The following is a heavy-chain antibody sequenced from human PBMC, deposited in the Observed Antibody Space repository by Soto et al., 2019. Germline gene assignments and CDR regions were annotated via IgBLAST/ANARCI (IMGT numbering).Heavy chain of an antibody. Sequence: ASVKVSCKASGYTFTSYGITWVRQAPGQGLEWMGWISSHNDNTNYAQKFQERVTMTTDTSTSTAYMELRSLRSDDTAVYYCAVPTSGSYNHAVRYWGQGTLVTVSS. V-gene: IGHV1-18*01. J-gene: IGHJ4*02. CDR2: ISSHNDNT. D-gene: IGHD1-26*01. CDR3: AVPTSGSYNHAVRY. CDR1: GYTFTSYG.